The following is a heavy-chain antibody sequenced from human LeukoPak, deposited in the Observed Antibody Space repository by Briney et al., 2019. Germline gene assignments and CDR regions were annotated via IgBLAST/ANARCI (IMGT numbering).Heavy chain of an antibody. CDR1: GGSISSSSYY. V-gene: IGHV4-39*01. CDR3: ARGYWFDP. J-gene: IGHJ5*02. Sequence: SETLSLTCTVSGGSISSSSYYWGWIRQPPGKGLEWIGTIYYSGSTYYNPSLKTRVNISVDTSKNQFSLKLSSVTAADSAVYYCARGYWFDPWGQGTLVTVSS. CDR2: IYYSGST.